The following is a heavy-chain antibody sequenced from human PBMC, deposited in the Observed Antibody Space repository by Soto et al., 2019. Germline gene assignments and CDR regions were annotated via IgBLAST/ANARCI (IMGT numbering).Heavy chain of an antibody. Sequence: ASVKVSCKASGYTFTSYGISWVRQAPGQGLEWMGWISAYNGNTNYAQKLQGRVTMTTDTSTSTAYMELRSLRSDDTAVNYCARGLDIAATIFTRGLLSDWGQGTLVTVSS. CDR3: ARGLDIAATIFTRGLLSD. J-gene: IGHJ4*02. V-gene: IGHV1-18*01. D-gene: IGHD5-12*01. CDR1: GYTFTSYG. CDR2: ISAYNGNT.